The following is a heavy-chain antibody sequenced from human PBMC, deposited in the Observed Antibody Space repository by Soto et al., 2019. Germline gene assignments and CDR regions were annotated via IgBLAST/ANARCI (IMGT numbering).Heavy chain of an antibody. Sequence: ASVKVSCKASGYTFTSYAMHWVRQAPGQRLEWMGWINAGNGNTKYSQKFQGRVTITRDTSASTAYMELSSLRSEDTAVYYCARVPATRVGANYYYYYGMDVWGQGTTVTAP. D-gene: IGHD3-16*01. J-gene: IGHJ6*02. CDR3: ARVPATRVGANYYYYYGMDV. CDR1: GYTFTSYA. CDR2: INAGNGNT. V-gene: IGHV1-3*01.